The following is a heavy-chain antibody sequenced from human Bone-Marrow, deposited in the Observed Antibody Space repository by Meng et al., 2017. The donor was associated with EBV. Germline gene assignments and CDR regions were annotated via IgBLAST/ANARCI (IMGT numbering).Heavy chain of an antibody. CDR3: ERPFPSWQSPRLDPFGA. D-gene: IGHD6-19*01. Sequence: QVQLQQWGAGLLKPSETLSLTCAVYGTSFTDYYWSWVRQTPGKGLEWIAEINDRGRTNFNPSLKTRVTVSVDTSKNQFSLRLTSVTAADTAVYYCERPFPSWQSPRLDPFGAWGQGTLVTVSS. CDR1: GTSFTDYY. CDR2: INDRGRT. J-gene: IGHJ5*02. V-gene: IGHV4-34*01.